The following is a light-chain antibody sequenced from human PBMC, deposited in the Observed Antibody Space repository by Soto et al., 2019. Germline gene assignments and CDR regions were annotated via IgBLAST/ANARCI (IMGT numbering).Light chain of an antibody. CDR1: QSVSSSY. Sequence: EIVLTQTPATLSLSPGERATLSCGASQSVSSSYLARYQQKPGLAPRLLIYDASSRATGIPDRFSGSGSGTDCTRTISRLEPEDFAVYYCQQYGSSPLRTFGGGPKVDIK. V-gene: IGKV3D-20*01. CDR2: DAS. CDR3: QQYGSSPLRT. J-gene: IGKJ4*01.